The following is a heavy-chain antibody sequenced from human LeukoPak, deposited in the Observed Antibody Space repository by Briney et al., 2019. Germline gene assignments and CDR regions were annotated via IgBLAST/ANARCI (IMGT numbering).Heavy chain of an antibody. D-gene: IGHD3-22*01. V-gene: IGHV3-23*01. CDR1: GFTFSSYA. CDR2: ISGSGGST. CDR3: AKPLFRGITMIVVDPVPVGYFDY. J-gene: IGHJ4*02. Sequence: GGSLRLSCAASGFTFSSYAMSWVRQAPGKGLEWVSAISGSGGSTYYADSVKGRFTISRDNSKNTLYLQMNSLRAEDTAVYYCAKPLFRGITMIVVDPVPVGYFDYWGQGTLVTVSS.